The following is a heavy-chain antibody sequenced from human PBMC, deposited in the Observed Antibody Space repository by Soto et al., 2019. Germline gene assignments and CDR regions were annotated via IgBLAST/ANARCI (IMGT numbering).Heavy chain of an antibody. J-gene: IGHJ3*02. CDR3: AKDDNYCAGGICYDVFDI. CDR2: IKRDGSET. V-gene: IGHV3-7*05. D-gene: IGHD2-8*02. CDR1: GFTFSNYW. Sequence: EVQLVESGGGLVQSGGSLRLSCVASGFTFSNYWMTWVRQAPGKGLEWVANIKRDGSETYFVDSVRGRFTISRDNANNSLYLKMNSLRAEDTAVYYCAKDDNYCAGGICYDVFDIWGQGTMVTVSS.